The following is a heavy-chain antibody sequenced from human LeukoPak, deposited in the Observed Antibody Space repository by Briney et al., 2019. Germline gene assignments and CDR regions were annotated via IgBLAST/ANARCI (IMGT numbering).Heavy chain of an antibody. CDR3: ARHLQNLYYYGSESSALDY. D-gene: IGHD3-10*01. Sequence: GESLKISCKGSGYSFTSYWIGWVRQMPGKGLEWMWIIYPGDSETRYSPSFQGQVTISADKSISTAYLQWSSLKASDTAMDYCARHLQNLYYYGSESSALDYWGQGTLVTVSS. CDR2: IYPGDSET. J-gene: IGHJ4*02. V-gene: IGHV5-51*01. CDR1: GYSFTSYW.